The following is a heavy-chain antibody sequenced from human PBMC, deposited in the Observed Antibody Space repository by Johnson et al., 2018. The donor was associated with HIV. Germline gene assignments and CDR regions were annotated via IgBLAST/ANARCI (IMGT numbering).Heavy chain of an antibody. Sequence: EQLVESGGGLVQPGGSLRLSCAASGVTVSSNYMSWVRQAPGKGLEWVSFIYSAGSTYYADSVKGRFTISRDNSKNTLYLQMNSLRAEDTAVYYCARESGYYDNSGYYYPLYAFDIWGQGTMVTVSS. V-gene: IGHV3-66*02. CDR2: IYSAGST. CDR1: GVTVSSNY. J-gene: IGHJ3*02. D-gene: IGHD3-22*01. CDR3: ARESGYYDNSGYYYPLYAFDI.